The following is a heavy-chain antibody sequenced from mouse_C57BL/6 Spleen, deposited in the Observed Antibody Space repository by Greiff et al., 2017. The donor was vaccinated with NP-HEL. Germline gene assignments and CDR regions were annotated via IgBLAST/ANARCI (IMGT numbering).Heavy chain of an antibody. D-gene: IGHD2-5*01. Sequence: EVQLQQSGPELVKPGASVKMSCKASGYTFTDYNMHWVKQSHGKSLERIGYINPNNGGTSYNQKFKGKATLTVNKSSSTAYMELRSLTSEDSAVYYCARPLYYSNPFDYWGQGTTLTVSS. V-gene: IGHV1-22*01. CDR3: ARPLYYSNPFDY. J-gene: IGHJ2*01. CDR1: GYTFTDYN. CDR2: INPNNGGT.